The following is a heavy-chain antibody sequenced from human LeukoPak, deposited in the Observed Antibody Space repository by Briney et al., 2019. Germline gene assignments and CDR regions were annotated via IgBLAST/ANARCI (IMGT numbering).Heavy chain of an antibody. CDR1: GSTFSSYS. J-gene: IGHJ4*02. D-gene: IGHD3-10*01. V-gene: IGHV3-21*01. CDR3: AREGEHYYGSGSYYKAFDY. CDR2: ISSSSSYI. Sequence: GGSLRLSCAASGSTFSSYSMNWVRQAPGKGLEWVSSISSSSSYIYYADSVKGRFTISRDNAKNSLYLQMNSLRAEDTTVYYCAREGEHYYGSGSYYKAFDYWGQGTLVTVSS.